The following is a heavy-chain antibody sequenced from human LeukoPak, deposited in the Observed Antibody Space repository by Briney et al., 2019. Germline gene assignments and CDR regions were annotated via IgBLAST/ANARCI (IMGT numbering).Heavy chain of an antibody. CDR2: ISSSGSTI. CDR3: AKDYYDYVWGSYRPSPFDY. D-gene: IGHD3-16*02. CDR1: GFTFSDYY. V-gene: IGHV3-11*01. Sequence: GGSLRLSCAASGFTFSDYYMSWIRQAPGKGLEWVSYISSSGSTIYYADSVKGRFTISRDNAKNSLYLQMNSLRAEDTAVYYCAKDYYDYVWGSYRPSPFDYWGQGTLVTVSS. J-gene: IGHJ4*02.